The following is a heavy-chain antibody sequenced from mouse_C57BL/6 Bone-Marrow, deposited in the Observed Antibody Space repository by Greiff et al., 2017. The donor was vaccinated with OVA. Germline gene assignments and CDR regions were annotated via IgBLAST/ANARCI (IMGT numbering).Heavy chain of an antibody. CDR3: VRQGYCYAMDY. CDR1: GFSFNTYA. CDR2: IRSKSNNYAT. J-gene: IGHJ4*01. V-gene: IGHV10-1*01. Sequence: EVQRVESGGGLVQPKGSLKLSCAASGFSFNTYAMNWVRQAPGTGLEWVARIRSKSNNYATYYADSVKDRFTISRDDSESMLYLQMNNLKTEDTAMYYCVRQGYCYAMDYWGQGTSVTVSS. D-gene: IGHD2-14*01.